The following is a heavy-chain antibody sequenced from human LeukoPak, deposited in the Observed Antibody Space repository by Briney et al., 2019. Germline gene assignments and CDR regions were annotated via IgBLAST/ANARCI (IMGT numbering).Heavy chain of an antibody. CDR3: ARAAYYRFDY. D-gene: IGHD1-26*01. V-gene: IGHV3-74*01. CDR2: INSDGSTI. J-gene: IGHJ4*02. CDR1: GFTFSSYW. Sequence: GGSLRLSCAASGFTFSSYWVHWVRQAPGKGLEWVARINSDGSTINRADSVRGRFTISRDNAENTLYLQMSSLRAEDTAIYFCARAAYYRFDYWGQGTLVTVSS.